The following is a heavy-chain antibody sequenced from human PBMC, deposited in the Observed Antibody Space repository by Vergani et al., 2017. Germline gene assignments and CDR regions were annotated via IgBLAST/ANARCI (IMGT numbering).Heavy chain of an antibody. D-gene: IGHD3-10*01. Sequence: QVQMVQSGAEVKKPGSSVKVSCKASGGTFSSYAISWVRQAPGQGLEWMGGIIPIFGTENYAQKFQGRVKITADESTSTAYMELSSLRSEDTAVYYCARGVLLWFGESRINYYYYGMDVWGQGTTVTVSS. J-gene: IGHJ6*02. V-gene: IGHV1-69*01. CDR3: ARGVLLWFGESRINYYYYGMDV. CDR1: GGTFSSYA. CDR2: IIPIFGTE.